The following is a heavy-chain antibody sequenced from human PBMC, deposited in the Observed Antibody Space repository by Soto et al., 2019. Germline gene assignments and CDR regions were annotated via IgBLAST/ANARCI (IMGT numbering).Heavy chain of an antibody. D-gene: IGHD2-21*01. J-gene: IGHJ4*02. Sequence: QVQLVESGGGGVQPGRSLRLSCAASGFTFSIYGMHWVRQAPGKGLEWVAVISYDGSNKYYADSVKGRFTISRDNSKNTLYLQMNRLRAEDTAVYYCAIEPGYVLLYWGQGTLVTVSS. CDR3: AIEPGYVLLY. CDR2: ISYDGSNK. V-gene: IGHV3-30*03. CDR1: GFTFSIYG.